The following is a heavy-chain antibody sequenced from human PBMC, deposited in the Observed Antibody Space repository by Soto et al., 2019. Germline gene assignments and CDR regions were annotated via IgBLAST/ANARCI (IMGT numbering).Heavy chain of an antibody. J-gene: IGHJ5*02. Sequence: EVQLLESGGGLVQPGGSLRLSCAASGFTFSSYAMSWVRQAPGKGLEWVSAISGSGGSTYYADSVKGRFTISRVNSKNTLYLQMNSLRAEDTAVYYCAKGEEVVVPAAIGFDPWGQGTLVTVSS. D-gene: IGHD2-2*01. V-gene: IGHV3-23*01. CDR1: GFTFSSYA. CDR2: ISGSGGST. CDR3: AKGEEVVVPAAIGFDP.